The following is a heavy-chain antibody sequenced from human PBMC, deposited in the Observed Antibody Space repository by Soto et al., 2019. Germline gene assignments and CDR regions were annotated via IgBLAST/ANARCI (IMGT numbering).Heavy chain of an antibody. CDR3: AKTLDLPDYYYYYGMDV. V-gene: IGHV3-23*01. CDR1: GFTFSSYA. J-gene: IGHJ6*02. CDR2: ISGSGGST. Sequence: GGSLRLSCAASGFTFSSYAMSWVRQAPGKGLEWVSAISGSGGSTYYADSVKGRFTISRDNSKNTLYLQMNSLRAEDTAVYYCAKTLDLPDYYYYYGMDVWGQGTTVTVSS.